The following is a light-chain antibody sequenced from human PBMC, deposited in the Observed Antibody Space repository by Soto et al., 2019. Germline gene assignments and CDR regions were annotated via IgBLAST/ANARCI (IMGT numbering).Light chain of an antibody. CDR2: YVS. CDR3: QKYNTWPLT. CDR1: QNVYTN. V-gene: IGKV3-15*01. J-gene: IGKJ4*01. Sequence: EVVVAQAPGTLSVSPGERATLSWRASQNVYTNLAWYQQKPGQAPRLLISYVSPRATGIPARFSGSGSGTEFTLTISSLQSEDFAVYYCQKYNTWPLTFGGGTRVDIK.